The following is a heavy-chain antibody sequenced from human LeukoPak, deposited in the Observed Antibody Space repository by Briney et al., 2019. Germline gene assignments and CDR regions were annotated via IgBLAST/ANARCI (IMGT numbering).Heavy chain of an antibody. Sequence: GGSLRLSCAASGFTFSSYWMSWVRQAPGKGLEWVANIKQDGSGKYYVDSVKGRFTISRDNAKNSLYLQMNSLRAEDTAVYYCARGSSSWYVLQDFDYWGQGTLVTVSS. J-gene: IGHJ4*02. D-gene: IGHD6-13*01. V-gene: IGHV3-7*01. CDR2: IKQDGSGK. CDR1: GFTFSSYW. CDR3: ARGSSSWYVLQDFDY.